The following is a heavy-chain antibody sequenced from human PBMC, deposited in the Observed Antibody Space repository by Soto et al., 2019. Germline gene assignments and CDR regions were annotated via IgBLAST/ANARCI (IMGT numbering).Heavy chain of an antibody. V-gene: IGHV3-7*01. CDR2: IKQDGSEK. CDR3: ARSMSGYIWGSYRYTPFDY. CDR1: GFTFSSYW. Sequence: GGSLRLSCAASGFTFSSYWMSWVRQAPGKGLEWVANIKQDGSEKYYVDSVKGRFTISRDNAKNSLYLQMNSLRAEDTAVYYCARSMSGYIWGSYRYTPFDYWGQGTLVTLSS. J-gene: IGHJ4*02. D-gene: IGHD3-16*02.